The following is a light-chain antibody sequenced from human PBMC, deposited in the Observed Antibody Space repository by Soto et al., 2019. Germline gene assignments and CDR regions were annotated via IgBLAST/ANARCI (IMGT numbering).Light chain of an antibody. J-gene: IGKJ4*01. V-gene: IGKV1-5*03. CDR3: QQYNSYSPLT. Sequence: IQMAQSPSTLPASVGDRVTITCRANQSISTWLAWYQQKPGKAPNLLIYKASRLETGVPSRFSGSGSGTEFTLTINFLQPDDFATYYCQQYNSYSPLTFGGGTKVDIK. CDR1: QSISTW. CDR2: KAS.